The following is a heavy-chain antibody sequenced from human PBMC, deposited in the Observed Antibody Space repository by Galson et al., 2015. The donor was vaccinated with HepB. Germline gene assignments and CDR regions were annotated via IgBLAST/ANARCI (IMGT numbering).Heavy chain of an antibody. CDR2: ISGSGGST. D-gene: IGHD3-3*01. CDR3: AKFPDYDFWSGYYIDY. J-gene: IGHJ4*02. Sequence: SLRLSCAGSGFTSSSYAMSWVRQAPGKGLEWVSAISGSGGSTYHADSVKGRFTISRDNSKNTLYLQMNSLRAEDTAVYYCAKFPDYDFWSGYYIDYWGQGTLVTVSS. CDR1: GFTSSSYA. V-gene: IGHV3-23*01.